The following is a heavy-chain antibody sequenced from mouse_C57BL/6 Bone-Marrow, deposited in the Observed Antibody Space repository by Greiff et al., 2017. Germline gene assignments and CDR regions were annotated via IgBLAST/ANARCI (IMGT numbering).Heavy chain of an antibody. J-gene: IGHJ1*03. CDR1: GYTFTSYG. CDR2: IYPRSGNT. Sequence: QVQLKQSGAELARPGASVTLSCKASGYTFTSYGISWVKQRTGQGLEWIGEIYPRSGNTYYNEKFKGKATLTADKASSTAYMELRSLTSEDSAVYFCARYGNYWYFDVWGTGTTVTVSS. V-gene: IGHV1-81*01. D-gene: IGHD2-1*01. CDR3: ARYGNYWYFDV.